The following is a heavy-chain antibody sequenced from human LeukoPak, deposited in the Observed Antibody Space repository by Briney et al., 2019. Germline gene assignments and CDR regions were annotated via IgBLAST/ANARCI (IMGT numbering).Heavy chain of an antibody. CDR2: IFRTGNI. Sequence: PGGSLRLPCAASGFTVSATYIGWVRQAPGKGLDWVSVIFRTGNIFYADSVRGRFSISRDNSKNTLSLQMSSLRAEDTAVYFCAGLSDDSGGPSPLAFDVWGQGTMVTVAS. V-gene: IGHV3-66*04. J-gene: IGHJ3*01. CDR3: AGLSDDSGGPSPLAFDV. CDR1: GFTVSATY. D-gene: IGHD3-22*01.